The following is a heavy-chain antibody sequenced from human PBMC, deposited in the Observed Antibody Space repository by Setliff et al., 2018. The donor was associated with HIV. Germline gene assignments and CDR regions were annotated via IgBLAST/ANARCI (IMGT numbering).Heavy chain of an antibody. Sequence: SVKVSCKASRGTFTGYYIHWVRQAPGQGLEWMGGIIPIFGTANYAQKFQGRVTITTDESTSTAYMELSSLRSEDTAVYYCAATPSKLSGYDGVDAFDIWGQGTMVTVSS. D-gene: IGHD5-12*01. CDR3: AATPSKLSGYDGVDAFDI. CDR1: RGTFTGYY. V-gene: IGHV1-69*05. J-gene: IGHJ3*02. CDR2: IIPIFGTA.